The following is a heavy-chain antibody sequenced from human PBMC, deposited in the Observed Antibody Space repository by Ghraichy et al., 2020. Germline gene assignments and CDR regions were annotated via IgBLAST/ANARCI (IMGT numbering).Heavy chain of an antibody. V-gene: IGHV4-38-2*01. CDR3: ARARRGYSYGYDY. CDR2: IYHSGST. Sequence: SQTLSLTCAVSGYSISSGYYWGWIRQPPGKGLEWIGSIYHSGSTYYNPSLKSRVTISVDTSKNQFSLKLSSVTAADTAVYYCARARRGYSYGYDYWGQGTLVTVSS. D-gene: IGHD5-18*01. CDR1: GYSISSGYY. J-gene: IGHJ4*02.